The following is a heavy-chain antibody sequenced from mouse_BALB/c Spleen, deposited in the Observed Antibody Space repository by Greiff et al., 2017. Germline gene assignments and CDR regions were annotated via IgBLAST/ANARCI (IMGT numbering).Heavy chain of an antibody. V-gene: IGHV5-6*01. D-gene: IGHD2-2*01. J-gene: IGHJ3*01. CDR1: GFTFSSYG. CDR2: ISSGGSYT. CDR3: ERYGYDPAWFAY. Sequence: EVKLMESGGDLVKPGGSLKLSCAASGFTFSSYGMSWVRQTPDKRLEWVATISSGGSYTYYPDSVKGRFTISRDNAKNTLYLQMSSLKSEDTAMYYCERYGYDPAWFAYWGQGTLVTVSA.